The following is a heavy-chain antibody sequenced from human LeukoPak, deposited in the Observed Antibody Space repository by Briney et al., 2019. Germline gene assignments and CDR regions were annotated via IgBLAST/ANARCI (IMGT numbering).Heavy chain of an antibody. V-gene: IGHV3-21*01. CDR3: ARDRLRDMIVVPRDY. J-gene: IGHJ4*02. Sequence: GGSLRLSCAASGFTFSIYSINWVRQAPGKGLESVSSISSSSSYIYYADSVKGRFTISRDNAKNSLYLQMNSLRAEDTAVYYCARDRLRDMIVVPRDYWGQGTLVTVSS. CDR1: GFTFSIYS. CDR2: ISSSSSYI. D-gene: IGHD3-22*01.